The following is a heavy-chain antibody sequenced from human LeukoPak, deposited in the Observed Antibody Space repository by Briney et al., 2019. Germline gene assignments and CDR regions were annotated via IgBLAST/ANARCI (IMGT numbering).Heavy chain of an antibody. D-gene: IGHD6-13*01. CDR3: ARQPLPAAGMGGYFDN. Sequence: KPSETLSLTCTVSGGSISSSSLYWGWIRQPPGKGLEWIGSIYYTGSTYYSPSLKSRVIISVDTSKNQLSLRLYSVTAADTALYYCARQPLPAAGMGGYFDNWGQGTLVTVSS. CDR2: IYYTGST. J-gene: IGHJ4*02. CDR1: GGSISSSSLY. V-gene: IGHV4-39*01.